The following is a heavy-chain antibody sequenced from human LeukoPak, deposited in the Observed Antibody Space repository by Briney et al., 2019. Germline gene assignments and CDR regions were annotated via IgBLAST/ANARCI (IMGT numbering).Heavy chain of an antibody. CDR1: GFTFSSYS. CDR2: IGTSSSTHI. V-gene: IGHV3-21*01. Sequence: GGSLRLSCAASGFTFSSYSMNWVRQAPGKGPEWVSSIGTSSSTHIYYADSVKGRFTISRDNAKNSLYLQMNSLRGEDTAVYYCAREGPVDCSSTSCYADYWGQGTLVTVSS. CDR3: AREGPVDCSSTSCYADY. J-gene: IGHJ4*02. D-gene: IGHD2-2*01.